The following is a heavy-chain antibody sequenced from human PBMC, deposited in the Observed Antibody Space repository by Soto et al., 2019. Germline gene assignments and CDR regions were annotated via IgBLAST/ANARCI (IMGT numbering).Heavy chain of an antibody. CDR3: ARGPLYGSEIGDFPIDY. Sequence: QVQLVESGGGVVQPGRSLRLSCAGSGFTFINHPMHWVRQAPGKGLEWVADISFDRSKSHYADSVKGRFVLSRDHSKNTLSLQMISLRAEDSAVYYCARGPLYGSEIGDFPIDYWCQGTLVTVSS. CDR1: GFTFINHP. V-gene: IGHV3-30*09. J-gene: IGHJ4*02. D-gene: IGHD3-10*01. CDR2: ISFDRSKS.